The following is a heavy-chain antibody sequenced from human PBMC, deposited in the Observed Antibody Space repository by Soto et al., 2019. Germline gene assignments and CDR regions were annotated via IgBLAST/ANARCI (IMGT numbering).Heavy chain of an antibody. Sequence: QVQLVQSGAEVKKPGSSVKVSCKASGGTFSSYTFSWVRQAPGQGLEWMGRIIPMLGIANYAQKFQGRVTITADKSTSTAYTELSSLRSEDTAVYYCAHRGYSYGCLIYWGQGTLVTVSS. CDR3: AHRGYSYGCLIY. CDR1: GGTFSSYT. CDR2: IIPMLGIA. V-gene: IGHV1-69*02. J-gene: IGHJ4*02. D-gene: IGHD5-18*01.